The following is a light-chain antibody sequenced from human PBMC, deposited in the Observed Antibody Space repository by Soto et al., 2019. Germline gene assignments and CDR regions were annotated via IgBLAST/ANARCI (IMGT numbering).Light chain of an antibody. CDR3: PHCNSPPWT. J-gene: IGKJ1*01. CDR2: DAS. V-gene: IGKV1-5*01. Sequence: MTRSPAALAASLGDIVTITFRASEKINKWLAWYQQKPGKSPKLLISDASSLESGVPSRFSGSGSGTEFTLTISSLQPHHSATSSCPHCNSPPWTSGQGTKL. CDR1: EKINKW.